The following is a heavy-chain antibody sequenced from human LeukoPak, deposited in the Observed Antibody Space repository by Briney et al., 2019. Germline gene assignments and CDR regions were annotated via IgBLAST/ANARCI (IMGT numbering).Heavy chain of an antibody. V-gene: IGHV5-51*01. D-gene: IGHD5-24*01. Sequence: GESLKTSCKGSGDSFTTYWIGWVRHMPAKGLEWRGIIYPDDSDTRYSPSLQGQVTISADKSISTAYLQWSSLKASDTAMYYCARRVDGRNDYWGQGTLVTVSS. CDR2: IYPDDSDT. CDR3: ARRVDGRNDY. J-gene: IGHJ4*02. CDR1: GDSFTTYW.